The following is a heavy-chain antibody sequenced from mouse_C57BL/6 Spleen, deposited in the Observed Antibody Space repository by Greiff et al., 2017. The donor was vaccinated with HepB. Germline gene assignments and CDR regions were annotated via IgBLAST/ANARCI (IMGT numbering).Heavy chain of an antibody. CDR2: IYPGSGST. CDR1: GYTFTSYW. D-gene: IGHD2-4*01. CDR3: ARSGDYDAWFAY. Sequence: VQLQQPGAELVKPGASVKMSCKASGYTFTSYWMTWVKQRPGQGLEWIGDIYPGSGSTNYNEKFKSKATLTVDTSSSTAYMQLSSLTSEDSAVYYCARSGDYDAWFAYWGQGTLVTVSA. J-gene: IGHJ3*01. V-gene: IGHV1-55*01.